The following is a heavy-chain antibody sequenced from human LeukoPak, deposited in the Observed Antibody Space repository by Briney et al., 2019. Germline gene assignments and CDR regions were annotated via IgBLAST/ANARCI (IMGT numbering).Heavy chain of an antibody. CDR2: ISWNSGSI. V-gene: IGHV3-9*01. D-gene: IGHD3-10*01. Sequence: GGSLRLSCTASRFTFSSYSLNWVRQAPGKGLEWVSGISWNSGSIGYADSVKGRFTISRDNAKNSLYLQMNSLRAEDTALYYCAKDGGLLWFGELWEFQHWGQGTLVTVSS. CDR1: RFTFSSYS. CDR3: AKDGGLLWFGELWEFQH. J-gene: IGHJ1*01.